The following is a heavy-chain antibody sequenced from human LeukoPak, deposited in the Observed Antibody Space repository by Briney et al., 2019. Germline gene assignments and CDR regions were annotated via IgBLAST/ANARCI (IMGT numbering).Heavy chain of an antibody. D-gene: IGHD5-18*01. CDR2: INPNSGGT. Sequence: ASVKVSFKASGYTFTGYYMHWVRQAPGQGLAWMGWINPNSGGTNYAQKFQGRVTMTRDTSISTAYMELSRLRSDDTAVYYCARGLDRSGYLYYFDYWGQGTLVTVSS. CDR1: GYTFTGYY. V-gene: IGHV1-2*02. CDR3: ARGLDRSGYLYYFDY. J-gene: IGHJ4*02.